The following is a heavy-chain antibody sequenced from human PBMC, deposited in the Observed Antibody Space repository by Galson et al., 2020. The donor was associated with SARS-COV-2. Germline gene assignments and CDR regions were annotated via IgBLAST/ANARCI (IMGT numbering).Heavy chain of an antibody. J-gene: IGHJ4*02. CDR1: GGSVISGAFS. D-gene: IGHD1-26*01. V-gene: IGHV4-30-2*01. CDR3: ARGQQTELLSPFDF. CDR2: IYDSVNT. Sequence: SQTLSLTCAVSGGSVISGAFSWSWIRQPPGKGLEWIGYIYDSVNTYYNPSLKSRVSISVDRSKNQFSLNLNSVTAADTAVYYCARGQQTELLSPFDFWGQGTLVTVSS.